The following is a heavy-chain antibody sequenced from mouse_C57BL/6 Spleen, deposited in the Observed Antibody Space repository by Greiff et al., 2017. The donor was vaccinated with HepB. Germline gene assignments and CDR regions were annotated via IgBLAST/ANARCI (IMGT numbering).Heavy chain of an antibody. D-gene: IGHD1-1*01. CDR2: IYPGDGDT. V-gene: IGHV1-80*01. Sequence: QVQLQQSGAELVKPGASVKISCKASGYAFSSYWMNWVKQRPGKGLEWIGQIYPGDGDTNYNGKFKGKATLTADKSSSTAYMQLSSLTSADSAVYFCARRLYYYGSTSWFAYWGQGTLVTVSA. CDR3: ARRLYYYGSTSWFAY. CDR1: GYAFSSYW. J-gene: IGHJ3*01.